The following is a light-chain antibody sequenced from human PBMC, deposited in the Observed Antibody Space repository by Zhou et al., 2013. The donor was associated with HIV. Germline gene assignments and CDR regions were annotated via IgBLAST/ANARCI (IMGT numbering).Light chain of an antibody. V-gene: IGKV3-15*01. CDR1: QSVANN. J-gene: IGKJ2*01. CDR3: QQFTNVGT. Sequence: EIVMTQSPATLSVSPGDRATLSCRASQSVANNLAWYQQKPGQAPRLLIYGASTRAAGIPTRFRGSGSGTEFTLTITSLQSEDFAVYYCQQFTNVGTFGQGTRLEIK. CDR2: GAS.